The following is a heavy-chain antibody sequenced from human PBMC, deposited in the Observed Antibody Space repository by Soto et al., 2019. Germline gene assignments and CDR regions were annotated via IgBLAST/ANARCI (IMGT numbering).Heavy chain of an antibody. V-gene: IGHV1-2*02. CDR3: ARDNLFRLNWFDP. D-gene: IGHD3-10*02. Sequence: ASVKVSCKASGYNFTGYYMHWVRQAPGQGLEWMGWINPNSGGTNYAQKFQGRVTMTRDTSISTAYMELSRLRSDDTAVYYCARDNLFRLNWFDPWGQGTLVTVSS. J-gene: IGHJ5*02. CDR1: GYNFTGYY. CDR2: INPNSGGT.